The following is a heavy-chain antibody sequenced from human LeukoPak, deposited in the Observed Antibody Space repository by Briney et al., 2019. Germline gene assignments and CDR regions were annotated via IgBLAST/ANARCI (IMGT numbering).Heavy chain of an antibody. V-gene: IGHV3-23*01. CDR2: ISGSGGST. D-gene: IGHD3-22*01. CDR3: AKARITMIVVNAFDI. J-gene: IGHJ3*02. Sequence: GGSLRPSCAASGFTFSSYAMSWVRQAPGKGLEWVSAISGSGGSTYYADSLKGRFTISRDNSKNTLYLQMNSLRAEDTAVYYCAKARITMIVVNAFDIWGQGTMVTVSS. CDR1: GFTFSSYA.